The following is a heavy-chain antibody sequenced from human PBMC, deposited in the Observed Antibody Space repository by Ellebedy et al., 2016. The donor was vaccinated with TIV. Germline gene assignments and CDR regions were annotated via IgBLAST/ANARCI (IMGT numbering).Heavy chain of an antibody. CDR1: GFTFSSYA. D-gene: IGHD4-17*01. CDR3: ARDIYGRPFDY. Sequence: GGSLRLSCAASGFTFSSYAMHWVRQAPGKGLEWVAAISYDGSNKYYADSVKGRFTISRDNSKNTLYLQMNSLRAEDTAVYYCARDIYGRPFDYWGQGTLVTVSS. J-gene: IGHJ4*02. CDR2: ISYDGSNK. V-gene: IGHV3-30-3*01.